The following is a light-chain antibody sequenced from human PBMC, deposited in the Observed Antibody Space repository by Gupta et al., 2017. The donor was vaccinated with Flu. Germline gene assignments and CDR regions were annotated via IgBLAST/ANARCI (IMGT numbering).Light chain of an antibody. Sequence: VTISCTGTSSDVGGYNYVSWYQQHPGKAPKLMIFEVTKRPSGVPARFSGSKSGNTASLTISGLQAEDEADYYCSSYAGTNTFVVFGRGTKLTVL. V-gene: IGLV2-11*01. J-gene: IGLJ2*01. CDR2: EVT. CDR3: SSYAGTNTFVV. CDR1: SSDVGGYNY.